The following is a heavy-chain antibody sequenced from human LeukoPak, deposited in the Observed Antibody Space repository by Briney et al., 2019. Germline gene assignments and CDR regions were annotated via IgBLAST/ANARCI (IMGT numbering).Heavy chain of an antibody. CDR1: GGSISSYY. V-gene: IGHV4-4*07. Sequence: SETLSLTCTVSGGSISSYYWSWIRQPAGKGLEWIGRIYTSGSTNYNPSLKSRVTMSVDTSKNQFSLKLSSVTVADTAVYYCAREGGGVGDYYYYGMDVWGQGTTVTVSS. CDR2: IYTSGST. CDR3: AREGGGVGDYYYYGMDV. D-gene: IGHD3-3*01. J-gene: IGHJ6*02.